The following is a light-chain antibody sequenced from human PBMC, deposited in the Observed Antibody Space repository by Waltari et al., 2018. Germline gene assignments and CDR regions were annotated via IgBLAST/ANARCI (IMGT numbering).Light chain of an antibody. V-gene: IGKV3-20*01. CDR1: QTNNNNF. CDR3: QQYDGSILT. J-gene: IGKJ4*01. Sequence: ILLTQSPDTLPLSPAQRPTLSCSATQTNNNNFFVWYQQKPGQAPRLLIHCASSRATGFPDRFSGSVSGTDFTLTISRLEPEDVAVYYCQQYDGSILTFGGGTKVEI. CDR2: CAS.